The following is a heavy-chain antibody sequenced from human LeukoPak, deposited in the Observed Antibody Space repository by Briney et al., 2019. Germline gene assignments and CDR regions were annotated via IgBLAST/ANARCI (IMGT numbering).Heavy chain of an antibody. V-gene: IGHV3-30*04. CDR3: ARGVITMVRGVIISDAFDI. CDR1: GFTFSSYA. Sequence: GGSLRLSCAASGFTFSSYAMHWVRQAPGKGLEWAAVISYDGSNKYYADSVKGRFTISRDNSKNTLYLQMNSLRAEDTAVYYCARGVITMVRGVIISDAFDIWGQGTMVTVSS. J-gene: IGHJ3*02. D-gene: IGHD3-10*01. CDR2: ISYDGSNK.